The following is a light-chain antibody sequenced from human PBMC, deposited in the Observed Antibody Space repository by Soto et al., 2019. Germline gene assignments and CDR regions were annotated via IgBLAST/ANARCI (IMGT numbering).Light chain of an antibody. CDR1: QSVSSSY. J-gene: IGKJ3*01. Sequence: EIVLTQSPGTLSLSPGERATLSCRASQSVSSSYLAWYQQKPGQAPRLLIYGASSRATGIPDRFSGSGSGTDFNLTISRLEPEDFAVYYCQQYGSPGITFGPGTKVDIK. CDR2: GAS. V-gene: IGKV3-20*01. CDR3: QQYGSPGIT.